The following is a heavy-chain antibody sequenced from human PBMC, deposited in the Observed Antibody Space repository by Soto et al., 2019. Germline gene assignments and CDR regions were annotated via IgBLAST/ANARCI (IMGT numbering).Heavy chain of an antibody. CDR2: INPSGGST. J-gene: IGHJ4*02. CDR1: GYTFTSYY. CDR3: ARSSQPTYDILTGYYIGY. D-gene: IGHD3-9*01. Sequence: GASVKVSCEASGYTFTSYYMHWVRQAPGQGLEWMGIINPSGGSTSYAQKFQGRVTMTRDTSTSTVYMELSSLRSEDTAVYYCARSSQPTYDILTGYYIGYWGQGTLVTVSS. V-gene: IGHV1-46*01.